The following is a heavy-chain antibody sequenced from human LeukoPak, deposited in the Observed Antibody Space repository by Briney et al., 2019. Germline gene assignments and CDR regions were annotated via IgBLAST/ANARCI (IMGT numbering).Heavy chain of an antibody. CDR1: GFTFSSFA. D-gene: IGHD2-2*01. V-gene: IGHV3-23*01. J-gene: IGHJ4*02. CDR3: GKEGDIVVVPAAMLAY. CDR2: ISVSGGST. Sequence: GGSLRLSCAASGFTFSSFARSWVRQAPGKGLEWVSAISVSGGSTYYADSVKGGSTISRETTKNTLYLQMNTLRAEDTAVYYCGKEGDIVVVPAAMLAYWGQGTLVTVSS.